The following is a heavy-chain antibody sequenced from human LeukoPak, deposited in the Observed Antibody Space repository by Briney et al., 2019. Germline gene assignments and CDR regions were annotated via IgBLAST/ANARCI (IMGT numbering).Heavy chain of an antibody. Sequence: GGSLRLSCAASEFTFSSYSMNWVRQAPGKGLEWVSYITNSGNSKSYADSVKGRFTISRDNTKNSLYLQMNSLRAEDTAVYYCARDLEVVSNFLRANDWGQGTLVTVSS. CDR2: ITNSGNSK. D-gene: IGHD3-22*01. J-gene: IGHJ4*02. CDR3: ARDLEVVSNFLRAND. V-gene: IGHV3-48*01. CDR1: EFTFSSYS.